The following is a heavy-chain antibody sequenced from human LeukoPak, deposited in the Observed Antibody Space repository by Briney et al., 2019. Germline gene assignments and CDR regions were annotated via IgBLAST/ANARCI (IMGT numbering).Heavy chain of an antibody. Sequence: GGSLRLSCVASGFPFSSVGMNWVRQAPGKGPEWVSYISSDPSHTYYADLVRGRFTISRDNAKHSLYLQMDNLRTEDTAMYYCARDPDYYDSRVVDFWGQGTRVTVSS. CDR3: ARDPDYYDSRVVDF. CDR2: ISSDPSHT. D-gene: IGHD3-22*01. CDR1: GFPFSSVG. J-gene: IGHJ4*02. V-gene: IGHV3-21*01.